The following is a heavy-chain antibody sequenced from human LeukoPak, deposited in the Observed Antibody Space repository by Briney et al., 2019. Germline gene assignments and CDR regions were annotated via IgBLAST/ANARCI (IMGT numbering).Heavy chain of an antibody. V-gene: IGHV5-51*01. Sequence: TGESLKISCQGSGYSFSTYWIGWVRQMPGKGLEWMGLVYPSDSDTRYSPSFQGQVTISADKSISTAYLQWSSLKASDTAMYYCARSPPSSYCTSTSCYPRHFDYWGQGTLVTVSS. CDR1: GYSFSTYW. D-gene: IGHD2-2*01. CDR2: VYPSDSDT. CDR3: ARSPPSSYCTSTSCYPRHFDY. J-gene: IGHJ4*02.